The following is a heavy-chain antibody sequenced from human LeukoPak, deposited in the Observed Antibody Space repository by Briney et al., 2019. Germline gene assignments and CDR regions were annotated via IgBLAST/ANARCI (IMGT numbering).Heavy chain of an antibody. Sequence: SETLSLTCTVSGGSISSYYWSWIRQPPGKGLEWIWYIYYSGSTNYNPSLKSRVTISVDTSKNQFSLKLSSVTAADTAVYYCAKEGSGWYNQVFDYWGQGTLVTVSS. J-gene: IGHJ4*02. D-gene: IGHD6-19*01. V-gene: IGHV4-59*01. CDR3: AKEGSGWYNQVFDY. CDR1: GGSISSYY. CDR2: IYYSGST.